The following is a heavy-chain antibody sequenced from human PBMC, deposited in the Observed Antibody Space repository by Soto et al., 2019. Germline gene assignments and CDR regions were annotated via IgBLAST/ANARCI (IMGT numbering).Heavy chain of an antibody. V-gene: IGHV4-59*01. CDR3: ARAWQYSSGFFDY. CDR2: IYYSGST. J-gene: IGHJ4*02. CDR1: GGSISSYY. D-gene: IGHD6-19*01. Sequence: SETLSLTCTVSGGSISSYYWSWIRQPPGKGLEWIGYIYYSGSTNYNPSLKSRVTISVGTSKNQFSLKLSSVTAADTAVYYCARAWQYSSGFFDYWGQGTLVTVSS.